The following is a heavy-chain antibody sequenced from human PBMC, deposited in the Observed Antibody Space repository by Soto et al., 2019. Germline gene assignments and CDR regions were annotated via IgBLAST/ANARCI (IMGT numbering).Heavy chain of an antibody. D-gene: IGHD2-15*01. V-gene: IGHV4-59*01. Sequence: PSETLSLTCTVSGGSISSYYWSWIRQPPGKGLEWIGYIYYSGSTNYNPSLKSRVTISVDTSKNQFSLKLSSVTAADTAAYYCARVSGRCSGGSCYPKYYYYGMDVWGQGTTVTVSS. CDR1: GGSISSYY. J-gene: IGHJ6*02. CDR2: IYYSGST. CDR3: ARVSGRCSGGSCYPKYYYYGMDV.